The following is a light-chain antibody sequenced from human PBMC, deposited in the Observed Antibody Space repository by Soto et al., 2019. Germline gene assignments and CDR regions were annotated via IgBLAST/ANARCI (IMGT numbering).Light chain of an antibody. CDR2: EVS. CDR1: SSDVGGYNY. J-gene: IGLJ2*01. CDR3: SSYAGSNNLGV. V-gene: IGLV2-8*01. Sequence: QSALTQPPSASGSPGQSVTISCIGTSSDVGGYNYVSWYQQHPGKAPKLMIYEVSKRPSGVPDRFSGSKSGNAASLTVSGLQAEDVAGYYCSSYAGSNNLGVFGGGTKLTVL.